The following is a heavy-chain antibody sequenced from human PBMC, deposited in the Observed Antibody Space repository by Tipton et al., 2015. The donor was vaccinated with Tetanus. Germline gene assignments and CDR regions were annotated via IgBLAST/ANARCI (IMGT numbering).Heavy chain of an antibody. J-gene: IGHJ4*02. D-gene: IGHD3-22*01. V-gene: IGHV4-61*01. CDR1: GGSVSRSSHY. CDR2: IYYRGET. Sequence: TLSLTCTVSGGSVSRSSHYWTWMRQPPGKGLEWLGYIYYRGETNYNPSVSSRLTISLDTSKNQVSLRLTSVTAADTAVYFCARIRYYPDSSAFLSDYWGRGIRVTVSS. CDR3: ARIRYYPDSSAFLSDY.